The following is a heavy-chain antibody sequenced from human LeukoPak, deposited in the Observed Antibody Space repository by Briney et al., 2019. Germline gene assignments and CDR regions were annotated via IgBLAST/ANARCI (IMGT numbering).Heavy chain of an antibody. Sequence: SETLSLTCTVSGGSISSSSYYWGWLRQPPGKGLEWIGCIYYSGSTYYNPSLKSRVTISVDTSKNQFSLKLSSVTAADTAVYYCAKDQRVRKAGTLFDYWGQGTLVTVSS. V-gene: IGHV4-39*07. CDR1: GGSISSSSYY. CDR3: AKDQRVRKAGTLFDY. J-gene: IGHJ4*02. CDR2: IYYSGST. D-gene: IGHD6-19*01.